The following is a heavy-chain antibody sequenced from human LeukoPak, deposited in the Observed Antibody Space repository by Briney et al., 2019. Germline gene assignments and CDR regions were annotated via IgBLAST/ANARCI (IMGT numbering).Heavy chain of an antibody. D-gene: IGHD2-2*01. Sequence: ASVKVSCKASGYTFTSYDINWVRQATGQGLEWMGWMNPNSGNTGYAQKFQGRVTMTRNTSTSTAYMELSSLRSEDTAVYYCARFHSSYAPEDYWGQGTLVTVSS. V-gene: IGHV1-8*01. J-gene: IGHJ4*02. CDR2: MNPNSGNT. CDR3: ARFHSSYAPEDY. CDR1: GYTFTSYD.